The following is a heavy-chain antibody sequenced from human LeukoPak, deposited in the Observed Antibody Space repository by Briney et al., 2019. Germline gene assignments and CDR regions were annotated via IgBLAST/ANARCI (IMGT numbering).Heavy chain of an antibody. Sequence: SETLSLTCTVSGGSISSYYWSWFRQPPGKGLEWIGYIYYSGSTNYNPSLKSRVTISVDTSKNQFSLKLSSVTAADTAVYYCARERIVGSSFDYWGQGTLVTVSS. CDR2: IYYSGST. V-gene: IGHV4-59*01. D-gene: IGHD2-2*01. CDR3: ARERIVGSSFDY. J-gene: IGHJ4*02. CDR1: GGSISSYY.